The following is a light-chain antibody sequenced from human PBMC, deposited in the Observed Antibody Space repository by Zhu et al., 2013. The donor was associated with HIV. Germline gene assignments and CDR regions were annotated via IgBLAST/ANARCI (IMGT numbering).Light chain of an antibody. CDR3: CSYAGSSTFVV. CDR1: SSDIGGYNL. V-gene: IGLV2-23*02. J-gene: IGLJ3*02. CDR2: EVS. Sequence: QSALTQPPSASGSPGQSVTISCTGTSSDIGGYNLVSWYQQHPGKAPKLVIYEVSKRPSGVSNRFSGSKSGNTASLTISGLQAEDEADYYCCSYAGSSTFVVFGGGTKLTVL.